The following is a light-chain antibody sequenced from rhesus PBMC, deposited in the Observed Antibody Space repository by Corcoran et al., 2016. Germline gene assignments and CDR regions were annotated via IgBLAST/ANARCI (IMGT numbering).Light chain of an antibody. Sequence: DIQMTQSPSSLSASVGDTVTITCQASQGISKYLAWYQQKPGKAPKLRIYDASTLQSGGPSRFRGSGSGTEFTLTISSLQPEDFATYYCQQHNSYPYSFGQGTKVEIK. V-gene: IGKV1-25*01. CDR3: QQHNSYPYS. J-gene: IGKJ2*01. CDR2: DAS. CDR1: QGISKY.